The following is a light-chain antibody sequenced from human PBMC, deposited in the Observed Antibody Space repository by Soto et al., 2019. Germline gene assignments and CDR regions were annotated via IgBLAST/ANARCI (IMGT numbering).Light chain of an antibody. J-gene: IGLJ2*01. CDR3: RAYTRSSTLGV. CDR2: EVS. Sequence: QSALTQPASVSGSPGQSITISCTGTSSDVGGYNYVSWYQQHPGKAPKLMIYEVSNRPSGVSNRFSGSKSGNTASLTISGLKAEAEEDYYCRAYTRSSTLGVFCGGIKLTVL. V-gene: IGLV2-14*01. CDR1: SSDVGGYNY.